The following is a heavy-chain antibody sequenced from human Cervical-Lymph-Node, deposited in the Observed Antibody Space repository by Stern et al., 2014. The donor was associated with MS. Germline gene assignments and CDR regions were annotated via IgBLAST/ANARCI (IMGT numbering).Heavy chain of an antibody. CDR2: INTGNGNR. Sequence: QVQLVQSGAEVKKPGASVKVSCKTAGYNFTDYGIIWVRHAPGQRLEWMGWINTGNGNRRYSQKIQGRVTITRDTSASTAYMELSSLRSEDTAVYYCARTGTVVTSGYYYGMDVWGQGTTVTVSS. CDR1: GYNFTDYG. D-gene: IGHD4-23*01. CDR3: ARTGTVVTSGYYYGMDV. J-gene: IGHJ6*02. V-gene: IGHV1-3*04.